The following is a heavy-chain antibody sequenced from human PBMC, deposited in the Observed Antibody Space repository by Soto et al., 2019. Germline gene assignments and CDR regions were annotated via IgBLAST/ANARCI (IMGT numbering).Heavy chain of an antibody. V-gene: IGHV6-1*01. Sequence: SQTLSLTCAISGDSVSSNSAAWNWIRQSPSRGLEWLGRTYYRSKWYNDYAVSVKSRITINPDTSKNQFSLQLDSVTPEDTAVYYCARDRGEDYGDYLYYGMDVWGQGTTVTVSS. CDR2: TYYRSKWYN. CDR1: GDSVSSNSAA. D-gene: IGHD4-17*01. CDR3: ARDRGEDYGDYLYYGMDV. J-gene: IGHJ6*02.